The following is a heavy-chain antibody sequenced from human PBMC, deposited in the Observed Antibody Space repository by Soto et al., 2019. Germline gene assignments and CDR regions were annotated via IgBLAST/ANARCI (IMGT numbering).Heavy chain of an antibody. Sequence: QVQLQQSGPGLLKPSETLSLTCTVSGGSISSPSYNWGWVRQPPGKGPEWIGSFFYGGRTHYSPSLESRLSISVETARSQVSLILTSVTAADTAVYYCATVASTHFDSWGQGALVVVSS. CDR1: GGSISSPSYN. CDR2: FFYGGRT. CDR3: ATVASTHFDS. V-gene: IGHV4-39*01. D-gene: IGHD1-1*01. J-gene: IGHJ4*02.